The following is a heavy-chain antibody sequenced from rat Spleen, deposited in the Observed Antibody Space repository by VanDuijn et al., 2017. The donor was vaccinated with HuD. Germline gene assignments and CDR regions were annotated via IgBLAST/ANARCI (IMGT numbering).Heavy chain of an antibody. V-gene: IGHV5-34*01. CDR1: GFTFSDYG. CDR2: ISSRSGTI. CDR3: VKGAFDY. Sequence: EVQLVESGGGLVQPGRSLKLSCVVSGFTFSDYGMNWVRQAPGKGLEWVAYISSRSGTIHYADTVKGRFTISRDNAKNTLYLQLSSLRSEDTALYYCVKGAFDYWGQGVMVTVSS. J-gene: IGHJ2*01.